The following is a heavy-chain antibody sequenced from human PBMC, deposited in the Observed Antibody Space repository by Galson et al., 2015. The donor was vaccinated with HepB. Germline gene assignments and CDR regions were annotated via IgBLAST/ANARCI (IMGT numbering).Heavy chain of an antibody. Sequence: SVKVSCKASGYTFTSYGISWVRQAPGQGLEWMGWISAYNGNTNYAQKLQGRVTMTTDTSTSTAYMELRSLRAEDTAVYYCARGKVGATTSTFDYWGQGTLVTVSS. CDR1: GYTFTSYG. J-gene: IGHJ4*02. V-gene: IGHV1-18*01. CDR3: ARGKVGATTSTFDY. CDR2: ISAYNGNT. D-gene: IGHD1-26*01.